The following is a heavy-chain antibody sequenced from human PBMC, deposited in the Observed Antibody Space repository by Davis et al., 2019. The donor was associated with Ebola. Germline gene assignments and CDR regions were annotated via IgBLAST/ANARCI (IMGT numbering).Heavy chain of an antibody. Sequence: GGSLRLSCAASGFTFSDYYMTWIRQPPGKGLEWFSYISSSSSYTNYADPVKGRFTISRDNAKNSLYLQMNGLRAEDTAVYSCARTPQKPLYSEDYWAQGTLVTVSS. CDR3: ARTPQKPLYSEDY. CDR2: ISSSSSYT. CDR1: GFTFSDYY. J-gene: IGHJ4*02. V-gene: IGHV3-11*06. D-gene: IGHD4-11*01.